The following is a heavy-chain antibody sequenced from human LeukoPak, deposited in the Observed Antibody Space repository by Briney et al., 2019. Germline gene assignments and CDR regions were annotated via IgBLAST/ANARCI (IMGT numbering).Heavy chain of an antibody. V-gene: IGHV1-2*02. Sequence: ASVKVSCKASGYTXTGYYMHWVRQVPGQGLEWMVWINPDSGGTNNAQKFQGRVTMTRDTSISTAYMELSRLRSDDTAVYYCARTFYDTLDSDAFDFWGQGTMVIVSS. J-gene: IGHJ3*01. D-gene: IGHD2/OR15-2a*01. CDR2: INPDSGGT. CDR3: ARTFYDTLDSDAFDF. CDR1: GYTXTGYY.